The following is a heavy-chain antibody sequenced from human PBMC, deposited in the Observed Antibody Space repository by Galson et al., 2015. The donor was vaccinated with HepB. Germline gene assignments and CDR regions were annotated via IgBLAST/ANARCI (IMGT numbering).Heavy chain of an antibody. CDR1: GSPFPPYH. CDR2: INTGNGHT. D-gene: IGHD3-10*01. J-gene: IGHJ4*02. CDR3: ARAPGISFGELLQPLTF. V-gene: IGHV1-3*04. Sequence: SVPVSCKASGSPFPPYHMHWVRQAPGQSLEWMGWINTGNGHTKYSQKFQGRVTITRDTSASTAYLELSRLRSGDAAVYYCARAPGISFGELLQPLTFWGLGTLVTVSS.